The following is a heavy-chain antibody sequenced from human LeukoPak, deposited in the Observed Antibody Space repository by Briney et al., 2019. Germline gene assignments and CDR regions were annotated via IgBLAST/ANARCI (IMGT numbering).Heavy chain of an antibody. D-gene: IGHD3-10*01. CDR1: GCSFSSDG. CDR3: ARGGRDGMDV. V-gene: IGHV1-18*01. Sequence: GASVRVSCKASGCSFSSDGFSWVRRAPGQGLEWMGWVSAYDGSTNYAQKIRGRVTMTTDASKNTVYMELRSLRFDDTAVYYCARGGRDGMDVWGQGTTVTVSS. J-gene: IGHJ6*02. CDR2: VSAYDGST.